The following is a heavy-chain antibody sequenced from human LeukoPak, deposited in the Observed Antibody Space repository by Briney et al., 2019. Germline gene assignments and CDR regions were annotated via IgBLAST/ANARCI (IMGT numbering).Heavy chain of an antibody. V-gene: IGHV3-7*01. Sequence: PGGSLRLSCAASGFTFSSYWMSWVRQAPGKGLEWVANIKQDGSEKYYVDSVKGRFTISRDNAKNSLYLQMNSLRAEDTAVYYCARGGRGYDDNFDYWGQGTLVAVSS. CDR1: GFTFSSYW. CDR2: IKQDGSEK. CDR3: ARGGRGYDDNFDY. D-gene: IGHD5-12*01. J-gene: IGHJ4*02.